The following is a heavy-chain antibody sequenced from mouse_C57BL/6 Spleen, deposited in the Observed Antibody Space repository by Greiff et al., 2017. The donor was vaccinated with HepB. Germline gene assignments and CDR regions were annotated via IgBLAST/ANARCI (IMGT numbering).Heavy chain of an antibody. J-gene: IGHJ1*03. Sequence: QVQLQQSGAELVRPGSSVKLSCKASGYTFTSYWMHWVKQRPIQGLEWIGNIDPSDSETHYNQKFKDKATLTVDKSSSTAYMQLSSLTSEDSAVYYCARSAPSYCSNYGWYFDVWGTGTTVTVSS. CDR3: ARSAPSYCSNYGWYFDV. CDR2: IDPSDSET. D-gene: IGHD2-5*01. V-gene: IGHV1-52*01. CDR1: GYTFTSYW.